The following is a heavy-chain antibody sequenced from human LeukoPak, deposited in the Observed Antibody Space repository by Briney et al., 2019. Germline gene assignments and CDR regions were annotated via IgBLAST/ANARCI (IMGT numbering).Heavy chain of an antibody. J-gene: IGHJ4*02. V-gene: IGHV4-61*02. Sequence: SETLSLTCTVSGGSISSGSYYWSWIRQPAGKGLEWIGRIYTSGSTNYNPSLKSRITISVDTSKNQFSLKLSSVTAADTAVYYCARNSCPSGSCYDNRGYFDYWGQGTLVTVSS. CDR3: ARNSCPSGSCYDNRGYFDY. CDR2: IYTSGST. D-gene: IGHD2-15*01. CDR1: GGSISSGSYY.